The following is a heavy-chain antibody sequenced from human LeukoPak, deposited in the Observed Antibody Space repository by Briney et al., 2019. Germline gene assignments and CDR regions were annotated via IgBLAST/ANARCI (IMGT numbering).Heavy chain of an antibody. D-gene: IGHD3-3*01. CDR3: ALDFGVVHDADY. J-gene: IGHJ4*02. CDR1: GYTFTGYY. CDR2: INPNSGGT. Sequence: ASVKVSCKASGYTFTGYYIHWVRQAPGQGLEWMGWINPNSGGTNYAQNFQGRVTMTRDTSISTAYMDLSRLISDDTAVYYCALDFGVVHDADYWGQGTLVTVSS. V-gene: IGHV1-2*02.